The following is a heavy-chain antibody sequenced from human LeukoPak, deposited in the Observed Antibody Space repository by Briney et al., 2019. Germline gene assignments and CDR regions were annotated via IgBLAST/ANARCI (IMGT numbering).Heavy chain of an antibody. V-gene: IGHV4-4*07. CDR2: IYTSGST. CDR3: ARDCSSSKCYARPLDP. CDR1: GDSISSYY. J-gene: IGHJ5*02. Sequence: SETLSLTCTVSGDSISSYYWSWIRQPAGKGLEWIGHIYTSGSTNYNPSLKSRVTMSVDTSKNQLSLKLSSVTAADTAMYYCARDCSSSKCYARPLDPWGQGTLVTVSS. D-gene: IGHD2-2*01.